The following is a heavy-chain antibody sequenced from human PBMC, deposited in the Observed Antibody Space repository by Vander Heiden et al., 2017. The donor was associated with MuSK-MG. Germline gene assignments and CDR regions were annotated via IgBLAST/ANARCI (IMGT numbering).Heavy chain of an antibody. V-gene: IGHV4-34*01. CDR1: GGSFSGYY. CDR2: INHSGST. D-gene: IGHD6-19*01. Sequence: QVQLQQWGAGLLKPSETLSLTCAVYGGSFSGYYWRWIRQPPGKGLEWIGEINHSGSTNYNPSLKSRVTISVDTAKNQFSLKLSSVTAADTAVYYCARGIGAVAGETYYYGMDVWGQGTTVTVSS. CDR3: ARGIGAVAGETYYYGMDV. J-gene: IGHJ6*02.